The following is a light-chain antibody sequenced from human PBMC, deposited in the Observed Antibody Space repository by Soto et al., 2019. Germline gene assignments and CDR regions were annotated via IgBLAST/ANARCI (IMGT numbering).Light chain of an antibody. CDR2: EGS. CDR1: SSDVGSYNL. V-gene: IGLV2-23*03. J-gene: IGLJ3*02. CDR3: CSYAYSSTFWV. Sequence: QSALTQPASVSGSPGQSITISCTGTSSDVGSYNLVSWYQQHPVKAPKLMIYEGSKRPSGVSNRFSGSKSGNTASLTISGLQAEDEADYYCCSYAYSSTFWVFGGGTKLTV.